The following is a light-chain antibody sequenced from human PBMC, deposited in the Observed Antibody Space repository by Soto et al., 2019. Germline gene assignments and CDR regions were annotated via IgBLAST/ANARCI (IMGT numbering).Light chain of an antibody. CDR3: QQYGSSSTWT. J-gene: IGKJ1*01. CDR1: QSVSSAY. V-gene: IGKV3-20*01. Sequence: EIVLTQSPGTLSLSPGERATLSCRAIQSVSSAYLAWYQHKPGQPPTLLIYGASSRVTGIPDRFSGSGSGTDFTLTISRLEPEDFAVYYCQQYGSSSTWTFGQGTKVEIK. CDR2: GAS.